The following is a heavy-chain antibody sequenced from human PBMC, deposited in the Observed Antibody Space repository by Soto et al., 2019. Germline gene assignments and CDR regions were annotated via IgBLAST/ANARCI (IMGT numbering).Heavy chain of an antibody. J-gene: IGHJ4*02. CDR2: IYYSGST. CDR3: ARAGYDRDGGGYYYFDY. Sequence: PSETLSLPCTVSGGSIGGGSYCWSWIRQHPGKGLEWIGYIYYSGSTYYNPSLKSRVTISIDTSTNQFSLKLSSVTAADTAVYYCARAGYDRDGGGYYYFDYWGQGTLVTVSS. V-gene: IGHV4-31*03. CDR1: GGSIGGGSYC. D-gene: IGHD3-22*01.